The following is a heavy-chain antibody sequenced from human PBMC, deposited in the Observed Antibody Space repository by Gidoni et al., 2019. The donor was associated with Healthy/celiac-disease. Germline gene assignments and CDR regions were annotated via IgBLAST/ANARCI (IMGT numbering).Heavy chain of an antibody. V-gene: IGHV3-15*01. Sequence: EVQLVESGGGLVKPGGSLRLSCAVSGFPFSNAWMSWVRQAPGKGLEWIGRIKSKTDGGTTEYAAPGKGRFTISRDDSKKTLYLQMNSLKTEDTAVYYCTTDRGAPYSSGWYAWGLDWFDPWGQGTLVTVSS. CDR2: IKSKTDGGTT. D-gene: IGHD6-19*01. CDR1: GFPFSNAW. J-gene: IGHJ5*02. CDR3: TTDRGAPYSSGWYAWGLDWFDP.